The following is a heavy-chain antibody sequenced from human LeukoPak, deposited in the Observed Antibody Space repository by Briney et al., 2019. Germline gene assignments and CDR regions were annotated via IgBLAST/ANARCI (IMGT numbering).Heavy chain of an antibody. V-gene: IGHV3-74*01. CDR2: INSDGSST. CDR1: GFTFSSYW. D-gene: IGHD2-15*01. J-gene: IGHJ3*02. CDR3: ARSTLGYCSGGSCYYLGAFDI. Sequence: QPGGSLRLSCAASGFTFSSYWMHWVRQALGKGLVWVSRINSDGSSTSYADSVKGRFTISRDNAKNTLYLQMNSLRAEDTAVYYCARSTLGYCSGGSCYYLGAFDIWGQGTMVTVSS.